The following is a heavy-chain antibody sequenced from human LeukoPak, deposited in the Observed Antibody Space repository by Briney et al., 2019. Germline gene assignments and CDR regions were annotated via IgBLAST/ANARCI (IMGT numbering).Heavy chain of an antibody. CDR2: ISGYSGNT. CDR3: ARDLKMGYSSGRYSWGTGSSNDY. Sequence: ASVKVSCKASGYTFTSYGISWVRQAPGQGLEWMGWISGYSGNTNYVQKFQGRVTMTTDTSTSTAYMELRSLRSDDTAVYYCARDLKMGYSSGRYSWGTGSSNDYWGQGTLVTVSS. V-gene: IGHV1-18*01. D-gene: IGHD6-19*01. CDR1: GYTFTSYG. J-gene: IGHJ4*02.